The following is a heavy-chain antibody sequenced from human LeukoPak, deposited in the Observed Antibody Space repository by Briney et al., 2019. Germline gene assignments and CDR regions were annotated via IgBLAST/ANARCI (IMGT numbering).Heavy chain of an antibody. J-gene: IGHJ6*03. CDR1: GGSFSGYY. V-gene: IGHV4-34*01. Sequence: SETLSLTCAVYGGSFSGYYWSWIRQPPGKGLGWIGEINHSGSTNYNPSLKSRVTISVDTSKNQFSLKLSSVTAADTAVYYCARVRSLYGSGSYYKDYYYYMDVWGKGTTVTVSS. CDR2: INHSGST. CDR3: ARVRSLYGSGSYYKDYYYYMDV. D-gene: IGHD3-10*01.